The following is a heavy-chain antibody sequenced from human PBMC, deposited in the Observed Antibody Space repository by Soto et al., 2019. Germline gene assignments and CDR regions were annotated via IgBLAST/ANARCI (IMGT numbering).Heavy chain of an antibody. J-gene: IGHJ5*02. D-gene: IGHD3-10*01. Sequence: QVTLKESGPVLVKPTETLTLTCTVSGLSLSNARMGVSWIRQPPGKALEWLAHIFSNDDKSYSTSLKTRLSISKDTSKSQVVFTMTNMGPVDIATYYCARRVRECVIPNAWFDPWGQGTLVTVSS. CDR1: GLSLSNARMG. CDR2: IFSNDDK. V-gene: IGHV2-26*01. CDR3: ARRVRECVIPNAWFDP.